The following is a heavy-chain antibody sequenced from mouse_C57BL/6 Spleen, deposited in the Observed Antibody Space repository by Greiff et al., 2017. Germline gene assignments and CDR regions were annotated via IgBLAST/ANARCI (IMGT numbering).Heavy chain of an antibody. CDR3: AREDDGYYLAWFAY. CDR1: GYAFTNYL. V-gene: IGHV1-54*01. Sequence: VQLQQSGAELVRPGTSVKVSCKASGYAFTNYLIEWVKQRPGQGLEWIGVINPGSGGTNYNEKFKGKATLTADKSSSTAYMQHSSLTSEDSAVYFCAREDDGYYLAWFAYWGQGTLVTVSA. J-gene: IGHJ3*01. D-gene: IGHD2-3*01. CDR2: INPGSGGT.